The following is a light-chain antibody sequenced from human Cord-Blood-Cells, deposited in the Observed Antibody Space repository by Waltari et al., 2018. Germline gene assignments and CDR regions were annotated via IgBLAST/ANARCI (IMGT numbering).Light chain of an antibody. V-gene: IGKV2-29*02. CDR2: GVS. J-gene: IGKJ1*01. Sequence: DIVMTQTPLSLSVTPGQRASISCKSSQSLLHSDGKTYLYWYLQKPGKSPQLLIYGVSSRVAVVPDRFSGSRSGTDITLKISRVEAEDVGDYYCIQGRHLAWTLGQGTKVE. CDR3: IQGRHLAWT. CDR1: QSLLHSDGKTY.